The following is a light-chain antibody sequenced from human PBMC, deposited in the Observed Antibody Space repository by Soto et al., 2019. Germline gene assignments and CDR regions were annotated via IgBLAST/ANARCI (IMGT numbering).Light chain of an antibody. J-gene: IGKJ3*01. CDR2: GAS. Sequence: EIVLTQSPGTLSLSPGERATLSCRASQSVSSSYLAWYQQKPGQAPRLLIYGASSRATGIPDRFSGSGSGTDFTLTISRLEPEDFAVYYCQQYGSSLFTSGPGTKVDSK. CDR3: QQYGSSLFT. V-gene: IGKV3-20*01. CDR1: QSVSSSY.